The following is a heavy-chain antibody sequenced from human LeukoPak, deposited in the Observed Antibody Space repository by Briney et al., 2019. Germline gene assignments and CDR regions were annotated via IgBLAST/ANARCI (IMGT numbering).Heavy chain of an antibody. V-gene: IGHV3-21*01. CDR2: ISSGSSYI. D-gene: IGHD6-13*01. Sequence: GGSLRLSCAASGFTFSSYSMNWVRQAPGKGLEWVSSISSGSSYISYADSVRGRFTISRDNAKKSLYLQMNSLRAEDTAVYYCARDLGSIATAGTETFDIWGQGTMVTVSS. CDR3: ARDLGSIATAGTETFDI. J-gene: IGHJ3*02. CDR1: GFTFSSYS.